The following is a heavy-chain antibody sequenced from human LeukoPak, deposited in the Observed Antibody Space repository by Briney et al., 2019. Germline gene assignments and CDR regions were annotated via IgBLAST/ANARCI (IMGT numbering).Heavy chain of an antibody. J-gene: IGHJ4*02. CDR1: GGSISSGGYY. CDR2: IYYSGSS. V-gene: IGHV4-31*03. D-gene: IGHD1-26*01. Sequence: PSQTLSLTCTVSGGSISSGGYYWSWIRQHPGKGLEWIGYIYYSGSSYYNPSLKSRITISVDTSKNQFSLRLSSVTAADTAVYYCARLGTLVGALDVGYFDYWGQGTLVTVSS. CDR3: ARLGTLVGALDVGYFDY.